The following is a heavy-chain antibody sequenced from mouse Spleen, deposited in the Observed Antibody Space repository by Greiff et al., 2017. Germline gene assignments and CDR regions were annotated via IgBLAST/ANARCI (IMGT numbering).Heavy chain of an antibody. CDR2: IWSDGST. D-gene: IGHD3-2*01. CDR3: ARHAETADYAMDY. Sequence: QVQLQQSGPDLVAPSQSLSITCTVSGFSLNSYGVHWVRQPPGKGLEWLVVIWSDGSTTYNSALKSRLSISKDNSKSQVFLKMNSLQTDDTAMYYCARHAETADYAMDYWGQGTSVTVSS. CDR1: GFSLNSYG. V-gene: IGHV2-6-2*01. J-gene: IGHJ4*01.